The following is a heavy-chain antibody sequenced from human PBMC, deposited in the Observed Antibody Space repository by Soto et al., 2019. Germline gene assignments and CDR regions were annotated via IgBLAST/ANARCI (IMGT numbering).Heavy chain of an antibody. Sequence: QVHLQQWGAGLLKPSETLSLTCGVYGGSFSNYFWTWIRQPAGKGLEWIGEINHSGSTNYNPSLKSRVTISLDTSKNQFSLKLTSVTAADTAVYYCAQGGDSLWSWGQGTLVTVSS. CDR2: INHSGST. V-gene: IGHV4-34*01. CDR1: GGSFSNYF. CDR3: AQGGDSLWS. D-gene: IGHD3-10*01. J-gene: IGHJ5*02.